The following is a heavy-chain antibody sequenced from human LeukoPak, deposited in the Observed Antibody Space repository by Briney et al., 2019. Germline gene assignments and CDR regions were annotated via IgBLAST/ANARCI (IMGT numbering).Heavy chain of an antibody. CDR1: GFTFSSYE. CDR3: ARLPQYGSGSYTFDY. J-gene: IGHJ4*02. CDR2: ISSSGSTI. Sequence: PGGSLRLSCAASGFTFSSYEMNWVRQAPGKGLEWVSYISSSGSTIYYADSVKGRFTISRDNAKNSLYLQMNSLRAEDTAVYYCARLPQYGSGSYTFDYWGQGTLVTVSS. V-gene: IGHV3-48*03. D-gene: IGHD3-10*01.